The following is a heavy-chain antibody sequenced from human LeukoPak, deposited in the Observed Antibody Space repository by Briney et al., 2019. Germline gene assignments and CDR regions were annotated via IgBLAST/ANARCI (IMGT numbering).Heavy chain of an antibody. V-gene: IGHV3-23*01. Sequence: PGGSLRLSCAASGFTFRSYAMSWVRQAPGKGLELVSAISGSGGSTYYADSVKGRFTISRDSSKNTLYLQMNSLRAEDTAVYYCAKDAPNFIRPYYFDYWGQGTLVTVSS. J-gene: IGHJ4*02. CDR1: GFTFRSYA. D-gene: IGHD1-1*01. CDR3: AKDAPNFIRPYYFDY. CDR2: ISGSGGST.